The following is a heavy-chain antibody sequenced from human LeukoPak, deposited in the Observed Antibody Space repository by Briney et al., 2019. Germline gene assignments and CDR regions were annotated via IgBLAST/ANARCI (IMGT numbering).Heavy chain of an antibody. CDR3: ARVRNDFWSGPVDY. J-gene: IGHJ4*02. CDR1: GGSISSGGYF. D-gene: IGHD3-3*01. V-gene: IGHV4-31*03. Sequence: SETLSLTCTVSGGSISSGGYFWSWIRQHPGKGLEWIGYIYYSGSTYYNPSLKSRVTISVDTSKNQFSLKLSSVTAADTAVYYCARVRNDFWSGPVDYWGQGTLVTVSS. CDR2: IYYSGST.